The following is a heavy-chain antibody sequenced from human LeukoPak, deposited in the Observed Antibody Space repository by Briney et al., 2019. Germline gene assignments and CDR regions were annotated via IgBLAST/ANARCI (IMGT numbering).Heavy chain of an antibody. D-gene: IGHD3-16*01. CDR3: ARDADDYDAFDT. Sequence: GASVKVSCKASGYTFTGHYMHWVRQAPGQGLEWMGWINPNSGGTNYAQKFQGRVTMTRDTSISTAYMELSRLRSDDTAVYYCARDADDYDAFDTWGQGTMVTVSS. V-gene: IGHV1-2*02. J-gene: IGHJ3*02. CDR2: INPNSGGT. CDR1: GYTFTGHY.